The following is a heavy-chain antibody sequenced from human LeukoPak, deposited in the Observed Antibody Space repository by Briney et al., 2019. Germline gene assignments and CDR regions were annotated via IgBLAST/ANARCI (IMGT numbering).Heavy chain of an antibody. CDR1: GFTFSSYA. CDR2: ISGSSDST. V-gene: IGHV3-23*01. J-gene: IGHJ4*02. Sequence: GGSLRLSCAASGFTFSSYAMNWVRQAPGKGLEWVSTISGSSDSTYYADSVKGRFTISRDNSKNTLYLQMNSLRAEDTAIYYCAKVGGYLIYWGQGTLVTVSS. CDR3: AKVGGYLIY. D-gene: IGHD3-22*01.